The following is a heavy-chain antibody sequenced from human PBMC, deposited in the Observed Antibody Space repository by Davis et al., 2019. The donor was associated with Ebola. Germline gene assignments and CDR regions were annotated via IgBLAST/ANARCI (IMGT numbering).Heavy chain of an antibody. D-gene: IGHD3-3*01. CDR1: GYTFNTYA. Sequence: ASVKVSCKTSGYTFNTYAISWIRQAPGQGLEWVGVVNPHGGFTRYAQSLQGRVTMSTDTSTNTAYMELRSLRTDDTAVYYCARADYDFWSGYYSDNWFDPWGQGTLVTVSS. CDR2: VNPHGGFT. CDR3: ARADYDFWSGYYSDNWFDP. J-gene: IGHJ5*02. V-gene: IGHV1-18*04.